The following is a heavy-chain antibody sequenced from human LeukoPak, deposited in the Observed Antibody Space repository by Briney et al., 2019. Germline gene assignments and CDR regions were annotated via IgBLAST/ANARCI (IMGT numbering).Heavy chain of an antibody. V-gene: IGHV5-51*01. Sequence: GDSLKISCQGSGYSFPNYWLGWVRQMPGKGLDWMGIIYPGDSDTRYSPSFQGQVTISVDKSISTAYLQWSSLTASDTAMYYCATLLERAVDYGMDVWGQGTTVTVSS. J-gene: IGHJ6*02. D-gene: IGHD6-19*01. CDR2: IYPGDSDT. CDR3: ATLLERAVDYGMDV. CDR1: GYSFPNYW.